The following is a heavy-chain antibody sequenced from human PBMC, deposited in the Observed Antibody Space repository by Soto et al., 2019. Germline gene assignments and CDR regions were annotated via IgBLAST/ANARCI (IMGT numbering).Heavy chain of an antibody. V-gene: IGHV3-48*01. CDR3: ARDDEMGYFAY. CDR1: GFTFSSHS. J-gene: IGHJ4*02. D-gene: IGHD3-16*01. Sequence: EVQLVESGGGLVQPGGSLRLSCAASGFTFSSHSMNWVRQAPGKGLEWVSYISSSSRTIYYADSVKGRFTSSRDNAKISLYLQMNSLRAEDTAVYYCARDDEMGYFAYWGQGTLVTVSS. CDR2: ISSSSRTI.